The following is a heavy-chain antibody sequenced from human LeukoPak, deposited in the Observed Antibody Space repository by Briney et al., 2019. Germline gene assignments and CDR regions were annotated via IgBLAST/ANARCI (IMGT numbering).Heavy chain of an antibody. Sequence: SETLSLTCAVYGGSFSGYYWSWIRRHPGKGLEWIGYIYYSGSTYYNPSLKSRVTISVDTSKNQFSLKLSSVTAADTAVYYCARVQVSPMDPYYYYGMDVWGQGTTVTVSS. CDR1: GGSFSGYY. CDR3: ARVQVSPMDPYYYYGMDV. CDR2: IYYSGST. V-gene: IGHV4-31*11. D-gene: IGHD3-10*01. J-gene: IGHJ6*02.